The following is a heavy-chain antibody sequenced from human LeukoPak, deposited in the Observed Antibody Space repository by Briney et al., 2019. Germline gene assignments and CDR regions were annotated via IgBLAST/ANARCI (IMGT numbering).Heavy chain of an antibody. V-gene: IGHV3-74*01. CDR1: GFTFSKTW. J-gene: IGHJ4*02. CDR2: INTDGTVT. D-gene: IGHD6-19*01. Sequence: GRSLRPSCAPAGFTFSKTWILSVRQAPRKGLGSVSRINTDGTVTTYADSVKGRFTVSRDNADNTMFLQMNSVRDEDTAVYYCATKQWLAPPPDSWGQGTPVTVSS. CDR3: ATKQWLAPPPDS.